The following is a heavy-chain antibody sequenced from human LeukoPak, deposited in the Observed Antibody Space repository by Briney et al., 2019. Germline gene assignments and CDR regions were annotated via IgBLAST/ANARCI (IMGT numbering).Heavy chain of an antibody. D-gene: IGHD3-10*02. CDR1: GFTFDDYA. Sequence: GGSLRLSCAASGFTFDDYAMHWVRQAPGKGLEWVSGISWNSGSIGYADSVKGRFTISRDNAKNSLYLQMDSLRTEDTAVYYCGKGRSMFGELSGDYWGQGTLVTVSS. V-gene: IGHV3-9*01. CDR2: ISWNSGSI. CDR3: GKGRSMFGELSGDY. J-gene: IGHJ4*02.